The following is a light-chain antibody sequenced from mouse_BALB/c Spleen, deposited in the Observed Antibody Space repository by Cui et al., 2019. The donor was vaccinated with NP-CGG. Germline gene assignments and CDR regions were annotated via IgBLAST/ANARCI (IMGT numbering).Light chain of an antibody. CDR1: TGAVTTSNY. V-gene: IGLV1*01. Sequence: VVVTQESALTTSPGETVTLTCRSSTGAVTTSNYANWVQEKPDHLFTGLIGGTNNRAQGVPARFSGSLIGDKAALTITGAQTEDEAIYFCALWYSNHWVFGGGTKLTVL. J-gene: IGLJ1*01. CDR2: GTN. CDR3: ALWYSNHWV.